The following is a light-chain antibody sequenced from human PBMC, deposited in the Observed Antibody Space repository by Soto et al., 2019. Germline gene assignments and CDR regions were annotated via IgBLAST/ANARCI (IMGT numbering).Light chain of an antibody. Sequence: EIVMTQSPATLYVSPGERATLSCRASQSVSSNLAWYQQKPGQAPRLLIYGASTRATGIPARFSGSGSGTEFTLTISSLQSEDFAVYYCQQYNNWTAYTFGQGTKLEIK. CDR2: GAS. V-gene: IGKV3-15*01. CDR1: QSVSSN. J-gene: IGKJ2*01. CDR3: QQYNNWTAYT.